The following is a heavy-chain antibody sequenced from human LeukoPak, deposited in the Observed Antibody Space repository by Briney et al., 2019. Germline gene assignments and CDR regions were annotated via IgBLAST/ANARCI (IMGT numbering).Heavy chain of an antibody. V-gene: IGHV4-4*02. CDR3: ARGGHVLLWFGELFRFDY. D-gene: IGHD3-10*01. CDR2: IYHSGST. CDR1: GGSISSSNW. J-gene: IGHJ4*02. Sequence: SGTLSLTCAVSGGSISSSNWWSWVRQPPGKGLEWIGEIYHSGSTNYNPSLKSRVTISVDTSKNQFSLKLSSVTAADTAVYYCARGGHVLLWFGELFRFDYWGQGTLVTVSS.